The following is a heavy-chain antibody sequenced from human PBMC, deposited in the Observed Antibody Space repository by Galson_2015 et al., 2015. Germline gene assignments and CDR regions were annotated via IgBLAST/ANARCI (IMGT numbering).Heavy chain of an antibody. CDR2: IFPSFGPP. V-gene: IGHV1-69*06. D-gene: IGHD3-9*01. CDR3: APEIDGWTYFQR. CDR1: GGTFSRFA. J-gene: IGHJ1*01. Sequence: KVSCKASGGTFSRFAITWVRQAPGQGLEYMGGIFPSFGPPNYAQKFRGRVTIIADNSRSTVYMELTSLRSDDTAVYYCAPEIDGWTYFQRWGQGTQVTVSS.